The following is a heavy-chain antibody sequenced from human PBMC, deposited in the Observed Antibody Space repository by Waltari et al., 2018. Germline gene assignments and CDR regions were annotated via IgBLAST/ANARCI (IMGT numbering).Heavy chain of an antibody. CDR1: GGSISRSSYY. CDR2: IYYSGST. D-gene: IGHD1-1*01. V-gene: IGHV4-39*01. Sequence: QLHLHESGSGLVKPSEPLSLTSTVSGGSISRSSYYWGWIRQAPGKGLEYIGSIYYSGSTDYNPTLESRVTISGDTSKNQFSLKLSSVTAAYTAVYYCARHWKKREYRFDPWGQGTLVTVSS. J-gene: IGHJ5*02. CDR3: ARHWKKREYRFDP.